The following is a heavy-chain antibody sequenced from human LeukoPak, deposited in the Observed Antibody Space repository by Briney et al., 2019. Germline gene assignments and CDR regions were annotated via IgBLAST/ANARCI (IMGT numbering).Heavy chain of an antibody. D-gene: IGHD6-6*01. Sequence: SETLSLTCSVSGGSLSGHYWSWIRQPPGKRLEWIGYIYDSGSTHYNPSLKSRVTISVDTSKNQFSLKLSSVTAADTAVYYCARQGGRGWQLAKYYFDYWGQGTLVTVSS. CDR2: IYDSGST. V-gene: IGHV4-59*08. CDR1: GGSLSGHY. J-gene: IGHJ4*02. CDR3: ARQGGRGWQLAKYYFDY.